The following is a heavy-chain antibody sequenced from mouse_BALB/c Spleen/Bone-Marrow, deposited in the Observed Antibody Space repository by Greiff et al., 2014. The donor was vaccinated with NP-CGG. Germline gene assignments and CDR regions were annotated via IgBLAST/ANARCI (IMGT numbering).Heavy chain of an antibody. Sequence: VQLQQSGAELVKPGASVKLSCTASGFNVKDTYMQWVKQRPEQGLEWIGRIDPANGNTQYDPTFQGKATITTDTSSNTAYLQLSSLASEDTAVYYCTREGHSCGSDALDYWGQGTSVTVSS. J-gene: IGHJ4*01. CDR2: IDPANGNT. CDR1: GFNVKDTY. V-gene: IGHV14-3*02. CDR3: TREGHSCGSDALDY. D-gene: IGHD1-2*01.